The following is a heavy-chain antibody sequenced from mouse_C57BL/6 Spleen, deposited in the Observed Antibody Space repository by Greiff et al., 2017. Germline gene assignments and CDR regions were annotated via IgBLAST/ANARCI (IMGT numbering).Heavy chain of an antibody. Sequence: EVKLVESGGGLVKPGGSLKLSCAASGFTFSDYGMHWVRQAPEKGLEWVAYISSGSSTIYYADTVKGRFTISRDNAKNTLFLQMTSLRSEDTAMYYCARSPYGYYWFAYWGQGTLVTVSA. CDR1: GFTFSDYG. D-gene: IGHD2-2*01. CDR2: ISSGSSTI. J-gene: IGHJ3*01. V-gene: IGHV5-17*01. CDR3: ARSPYGYYWFAY.